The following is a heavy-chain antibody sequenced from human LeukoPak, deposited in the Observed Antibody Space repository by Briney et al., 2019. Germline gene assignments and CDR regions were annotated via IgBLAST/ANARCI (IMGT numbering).Heavy chain of an antibody. D-gene: IGHD4-23*01. J-gene: IGHJ3*02. CDR1: GGSISSSSYY. V-gene: IGHV4-39*01. CDR3: ARRLGNSGAFDI. CDR2: IYYSGST. Sequence: PSETLSLTCTVSGGSISSSSYYWGWIRQPPGKGLEWIGSIYYSGSTYYNPSLKSRVTISVDTSKNQFSLKLSSVTAADTAVYYCARRLGNSGAFDIWGQGTMVTVSS.